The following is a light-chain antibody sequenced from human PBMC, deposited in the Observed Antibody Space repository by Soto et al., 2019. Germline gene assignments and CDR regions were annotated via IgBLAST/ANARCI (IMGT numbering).Light chain of an antibody. CDR2: EVR. Sequence: QSGLTHPASVSWSPGQSITISCTGTSSDIGGYDYVSWYQQRPGKAPKLMIYEVRYRPSGVSNRFSGSKSGNTASLTISGLQAEDEADYYCCSYTRTSNHYFFGSGTKVTVL. J-gene: IGLJ1*01. V-gene: IGLV2-14*01. CDR3: CSYTRTSNHYF. CDR1: SSDIGGYDY.